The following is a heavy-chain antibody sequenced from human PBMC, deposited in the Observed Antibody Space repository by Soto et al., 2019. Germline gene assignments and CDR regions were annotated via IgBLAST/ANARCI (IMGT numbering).Heavy chain of an antibody. J-gene: IGHJ6*02. D-gene: IGHD6-13*01. CDR1: GFSLSTSGMC. CDR2: IDWDDDK. CDR3: ARIPYSSSWSYYYYGMDV. V-gene: IGHV2-70*01. Sequence: GSGPTLVNPTQTLTLTCTFSGFSLSTSGMCVSWIRQPPGKALEWLALIDWDDDKYYSTSLKTRLTISKDTSKNQVVLTMTNMDPVDTATYYCARIPYSSSWSYYYYGMDVWGQGTTVTVSS.